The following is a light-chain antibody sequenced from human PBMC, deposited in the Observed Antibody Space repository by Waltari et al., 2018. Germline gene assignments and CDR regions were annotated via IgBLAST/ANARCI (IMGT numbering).Light chain of an antibody. V-gene: IGLV2-14*01. CDR2: EVS. CDR3: SSYTTSSAPGV. CDR1: DRDVGAYDF. Sequence: QSALTQPASASGSPGQSITISCPGTDRDVGAYDFHSWYQQHPGKAPHLIIYEVSNRPSGISNRFSASKSGNTASLTISGLQAEDEADYYCSSYTTSSAPGVFGTGTRVTVL. J-gene: IGLJ1*01.